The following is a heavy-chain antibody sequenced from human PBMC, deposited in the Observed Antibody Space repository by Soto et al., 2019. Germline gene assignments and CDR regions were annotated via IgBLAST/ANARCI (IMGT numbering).Heavy chain of an antibody. Sequence: SETLSLTCAVYGGSFSDYIWTWIRQTPGKGLQWIGQINHSGSANYNPSLKSRVTISVDKSKNQFSLKLSSVTAEDTAVYYCTTDYYYYYGMDVWGQGTTVTVSS. V-gene: IGHV4-34*01. J-gene: IGHJ6*02. CDR2: INHSGSA. CDR1: GGSFSDYI. CDR3: TTDYYYYYGMDV.